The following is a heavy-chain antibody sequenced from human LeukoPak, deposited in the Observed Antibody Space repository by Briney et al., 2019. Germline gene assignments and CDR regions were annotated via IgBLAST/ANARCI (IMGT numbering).Heavy chain of an antibody. CDR3: ARDPFADGSGSYSDY. CDR2: ISTDNDNT. V-gene: IGHV1-18*04. J-gene: IGHJ4*02. Sequence: ASVKVSCKASGYTFTSYGIIWVRQAPGQGLEWMGWISTDNDNTHYTQKFQGRVTMTTDTSTYTAYMELRSLTSDDTAVYYCARDPFADGSGSYSDYWGQGTLVTVSS. D-gene: IGHD3-10*01. CDR1: GYTFTSYG.